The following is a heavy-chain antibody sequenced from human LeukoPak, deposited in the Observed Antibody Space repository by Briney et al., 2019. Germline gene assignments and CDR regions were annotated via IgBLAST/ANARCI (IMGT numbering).Heavy chain of an antibody. V-gene: IGHV3-23*01. J-gene: IGHJ3*02. Sequence: GGSLRLSCAASGFTFSSYAMSWVRQAPGKGLEWVSAISGSGSFIYYADSVKGRFSISRDNAKNSLYLQVNSLRAEDTALYYCAKEGTRIVVVKSAFDIWGQGTMVTVSS. CDR3: AKEGTRIVVVKSAFDI. CDR2: ISGSGSFI. D-gene: IGHD3-22*01. CDR1: GFTFSSYA.